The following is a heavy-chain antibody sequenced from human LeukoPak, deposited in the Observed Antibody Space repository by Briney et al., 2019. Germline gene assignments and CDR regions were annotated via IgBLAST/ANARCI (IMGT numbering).Heavy chain of an antibody. CDR3: ARDSQSSPRQWLVPFWAFDI. CDR2: IWYDGSNK. Sequence: GGSLRLSCAASGFTFSSYGMHWVRQAPGKGLEWVAVIWYDGSNKYYADSVKGRFTISRDNSKNTLYLQMNSLRAEGTAVYYCARDSQSSPRQWLVPFWAFDIWGQGTMVTVSS. CDR1: GFTFSSYG. D-gene: IGHD6-19*01. V-gene: IGHV3-33*01. J-gene: IGHJ3*02.